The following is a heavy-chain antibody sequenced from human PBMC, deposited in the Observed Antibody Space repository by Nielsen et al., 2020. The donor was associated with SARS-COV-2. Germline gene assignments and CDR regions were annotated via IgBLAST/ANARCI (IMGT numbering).Heavy chain of an antibody. J-gene: IGHJ3*02. D-gene: IGHD6-13*01. Sequence: GGSLRLSCAASGFTFSSYSMNWVRQAPGKGLEWVSSISSSSSYIYYADSVKGRFTIPRDNSKNTLYLQMNSLRAEDTAVYYCARWSSSYDAFDIWGQGTMVTVSS. CDR1: GFTFSSYS. CDR3: ARWSSSYDAFDI. CDR2: ISSSSSYI. V-gene: IGHV3-21*01.